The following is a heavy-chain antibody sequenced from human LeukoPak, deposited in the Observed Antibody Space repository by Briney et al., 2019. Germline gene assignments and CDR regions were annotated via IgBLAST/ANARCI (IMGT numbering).Heavy chain of an antibody. J-gene: IGHJ5*02. D-gene: IGHD1-26*01. CDR3: ARDYCGSLA. CDR2: IYTSGST. Sequence: PSETLSLTCTVSGGSISSGSYYWSSIRQPAGKGLEWIGRIYTSGSTNYNPSVKSRVTISVDTSRNQFSLKLSSVTAADTAVYYCARDYCGSLAWGQGTLVTVSS. V-gene: IGHV4-61*02. CDR1: GGSISSGSYY.